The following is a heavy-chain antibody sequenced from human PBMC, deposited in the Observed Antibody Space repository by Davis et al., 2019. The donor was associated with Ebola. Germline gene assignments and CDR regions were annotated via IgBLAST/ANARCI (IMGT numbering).Heavy chain of an antibody. CDR3: ARGHFYDSRGYFT. Sequence: PSETLSLTCTVSGVSIRSGEYYWSWIRQHPGKGLEWIGHLFYSGTTYYNPSLKSRITISLDTSKNQFSLELSSVTAADTAVYYCARGHFYDSRGYFTWGQGTPVPVSS. D-gene: IGHD3-22*01. CDR1: GVSIRSGEYY. CDR2: LFYSGTT. J-gene: IGHJ5*02. V-gene: IGHV4-31*03.